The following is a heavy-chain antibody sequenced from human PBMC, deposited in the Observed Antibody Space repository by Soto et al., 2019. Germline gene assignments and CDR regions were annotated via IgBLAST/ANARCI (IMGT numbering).Heavy chain of an antibody. CDR2: ISYDGSNK. Sequence: PGGSLGLSCAASGFTFSSYAMHWVRPAPGKGLEWVAVISYDGSNKYYADSVKGRFTISRDNSKNTLYLQMNSLRAEDTAVYYCARAPQTYYLWSGAFDYWGQGTLVTVSS. CDR1: GFTFSSYA. D-gene: IGHD3-3*01. CDR3: ARAPQTYYLWSGAFDY. J-gene: IGHJ4*02. V-gene: IGHV3-30-3*01.